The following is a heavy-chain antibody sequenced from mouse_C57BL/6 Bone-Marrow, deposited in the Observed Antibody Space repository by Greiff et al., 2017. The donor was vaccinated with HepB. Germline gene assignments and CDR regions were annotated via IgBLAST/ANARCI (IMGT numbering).Heavy chain of an antibody. V-gene: IGHV1-5*01. D-gene: IGHD2-1*01. Sequence: VQLQQSGTVLARPGASVKMSCKTSGYTFTSYWMHWVKQRPGQGLEWIGAIYPGNSDTSYNQKFKGKAKLTAVTSASTAYMELSSLTNEDSAVYYCTRFAYYGKSHWYFDVWGTGTTVTVSS. J-gene: IGHJ1*03. CDR1: GYTFTSYW. CDR2: IYPGNSDT. CDR3: TRFAYYGKSHWYFDV.